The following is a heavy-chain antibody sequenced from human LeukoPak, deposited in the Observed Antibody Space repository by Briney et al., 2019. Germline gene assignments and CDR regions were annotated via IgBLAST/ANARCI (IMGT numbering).Heavy chain of an antibody. CDR1: GGSISSYY. V-gene: IGHV4-59*12. Sequence: PSETLSLTCTVSGGSISSYYWSWIRQPPGKGLEWIGYIYYSGSTNYNPSLKSRVTISVDTSKNQFSLKLSSETAADTAVYYCARGRTYSSPIPNYWGQGTLVTVSS. CDR2: IYYSGST. D-gene: IGHD6-13*01. J-gene: IGHJ4*02. CDR3: ARGRTYSSPIPNY.